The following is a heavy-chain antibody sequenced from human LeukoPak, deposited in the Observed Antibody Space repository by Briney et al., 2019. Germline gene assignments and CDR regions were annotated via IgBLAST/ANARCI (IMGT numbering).Heavy chain of an antibody. J-gene: IGHJ3*02. CDR1: GFTFSSYS. CDR3: ARERLSSSWYGDAFDI. CDR2: ISSSSSYI. Sequence: GGSLRLSCAASGFTFSSYSMNWVRQAPGKGLEWVSSISSSSSYIYYADSVKGRFTISRDNAKNSLYLQMNSLRAEDTAVYYCARERLSSSWYGDAFDIWGQGTMVTVSS. V-gene: IGHV3-21*01. D-gene: IGHD6-13*01.